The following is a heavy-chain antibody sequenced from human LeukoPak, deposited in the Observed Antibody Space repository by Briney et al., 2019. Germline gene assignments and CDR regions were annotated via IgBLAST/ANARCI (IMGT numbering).Heavy chain of an antibody. D-gene: IGHD6-19*01. CDR2: INHSGST. CDR3: ARGVEQWLLYGMDV. CDR1: GFTFSSYW. Sequence: PGGSLRLSCAASGFTFSSYWMSWVRQPPGKGLEWIGEINHSGSTNYNPSLKSRVTISVDTSKNQFSLKLSSVTAADTAVYYCARGVEQWLLYGMDVWGQGTTVTVSS. V-gene: IGHV4-34*01. J-gene: IGHJ6*02.